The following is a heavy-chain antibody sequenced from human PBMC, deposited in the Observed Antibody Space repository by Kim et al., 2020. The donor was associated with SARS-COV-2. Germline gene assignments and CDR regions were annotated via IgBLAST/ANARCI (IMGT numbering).Heavy chain of an antibody. D-gene: IGHD3-9*01. V-gene: IGHV3-21*01. Sequence: VFYAGSGRGRFTISRDAVKNSVYLQMNDLGAEDTAVYYCAREDDSHYFARYWGQGVRVTVSS. J-gene: IGHJ4*02. CDR2: V. CDR3: AREDDSHYFARY.